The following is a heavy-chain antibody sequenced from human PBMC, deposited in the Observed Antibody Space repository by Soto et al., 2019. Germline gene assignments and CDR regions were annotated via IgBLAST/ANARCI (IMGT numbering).Heavy chain of an antibody. D-gene: IGHD2-8*02. J-gene: IGHJ4*02. CDR2: INHSGST. V-gene: IGHV4-34*01. Sequence: SETLSLTCAVYGGSFSGYYWTWIRQPPGTGLEWIGEINHSGSTNYNPPLKSRVNISVDTSKNQFSLKLTSVTAADTAVYYCARDKITGLFDYWGQGTLVTVSS. CDR1: GGSFSGYY. CDR3: ARDKITGLFDY.